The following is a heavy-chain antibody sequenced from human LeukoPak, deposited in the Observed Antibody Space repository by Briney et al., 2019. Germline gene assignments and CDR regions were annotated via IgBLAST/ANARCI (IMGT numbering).Heavy chain of an antibody. CDR2: IYYSGST. CDR1: GGSTSSYY. D-gene: IGHD4-17*01. CDR3: ARGGVTTVDY. V-gene: IGHV4-59*01. Sequence: PSETLSLTCTVSGGSTSSYYWSWIRQPPGKGLEWIGYIYYSGSTNYNPSLKSRVTISVDTSKNQFSLKLSSVTAADTAVYYCARGGVTTVDYWGQGTLVTVSS. J-gene: IGHJ4*02.